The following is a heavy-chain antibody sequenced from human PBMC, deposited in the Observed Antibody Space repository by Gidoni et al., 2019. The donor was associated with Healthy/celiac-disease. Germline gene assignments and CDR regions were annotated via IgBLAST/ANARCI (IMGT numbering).Heavy chain of an antibody. D-gene: IGHD6-19*01. Sequence: QLQLQESGPGLVKPSETLSLTCTFSGGSISRSSYYWGWNRQPPGKGLEWIGSIYYSGSTYYNPSLKSRVTISVDTSKNQFSLKLSSVTAADTAVYYCARHSLAVAGSFDYWGQGTLVTVSS. J-gene: IGHJ4*02. CDR2: IYYSGST. V-gene: IGHV4-39*01. CDR1: GGSISRSSYY. CDR3: ARHSLAVAGSFDY.